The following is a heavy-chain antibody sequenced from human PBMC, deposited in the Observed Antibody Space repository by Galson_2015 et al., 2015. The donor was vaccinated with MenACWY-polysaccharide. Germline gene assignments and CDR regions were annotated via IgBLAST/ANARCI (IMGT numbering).Heavy chain of an antibody. V-gene: IGHV4-4*07. CDR2: IHATGST. J-gene: IGHJ2*01. Sequence: LSLTCTVSHDSISSSYWSWIRQSADKGLGYIGRIHATGSTAYNPSFRSRVAMSVDLPRNQFSLRLASMTASDTAIYYCARRSLDNWYFDLWGRGTLVIVSS. CDR1: HDSISSSY. D-gene: IGHD1-1*01. CDR3: ARRSLDNWYFDL.